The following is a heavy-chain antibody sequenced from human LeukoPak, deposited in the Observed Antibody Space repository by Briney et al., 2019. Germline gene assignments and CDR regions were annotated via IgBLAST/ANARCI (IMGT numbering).Heavy chain of an antibody. V-gene: IGHV3-23*01. D-gene: IGHD2-15*01. J-gene: IGHJ2*01. Sequence: PGGSLRLSCSASGFTFSSYAMAWVRHAPGKGLESVSSISASGDTTDYADSVKGRFAISRDNAKNTLYLQMNSLGVEDTAVYYCARVLLGGAWYFDLWGRGTLVTVSS. CDR3: ARVLLGGAWYFDL. CDR1: GFTFSSYA. CDR2: ISASGDTT.